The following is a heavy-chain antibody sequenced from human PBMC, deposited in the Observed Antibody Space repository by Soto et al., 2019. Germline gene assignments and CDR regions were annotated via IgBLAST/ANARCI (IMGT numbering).Heavy chain of an antibody. CDR2: INSDGSTT. Sequence: PGGSLRLSCAASGFTFSSNWMHWVRQAPGKGLVWVSRINSDGSTTNYADSVKGRFTISRDNAKNTLYLQMNSLGVEDTAVYYCARRVDIVAAPDAPRTGHFGMGVWGQGTTVTVSS. V-gene: IGHV3-74*01. CDR1: GFTFSSNW. D-gene: IGHD2-2*03. CDR3: ARRVDIVAAPDAPRTGHFGMGV. J-gene: IGHJ6*02.